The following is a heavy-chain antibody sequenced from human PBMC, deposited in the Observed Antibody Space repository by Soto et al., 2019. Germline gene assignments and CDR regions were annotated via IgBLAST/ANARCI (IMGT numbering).Heavy chain of an antibody. Sequence: EVQLVESGGGLVQPGGSLRLSCAASGFTFSNYWIHWVRQAPGKGLVWVSRIKGDGINTNYADSVKGRFTISRDNAGNMVYLQMNSLRTDDTAVYYCARGIPGHYGFDVWGQGTMVTVSS. J-gene: IGHJ3*01. V-gene: IGHV3-74*01. CDR3: ARGIPGHYGFDV. D-gene: IGHD1-20*01. CDR2: IKGDGINT. CDR1: GFTFSNYW.